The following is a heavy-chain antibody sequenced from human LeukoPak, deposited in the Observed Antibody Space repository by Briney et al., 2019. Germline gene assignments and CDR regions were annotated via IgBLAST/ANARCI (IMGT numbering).Heavy chain of an antibody. Sequence: ASVKVSCKASGYTFTGYYMHWVRQAPGQGLEWMGWINPNSGGTNYAQKFQGRVTMTRDTSISTAYMELSRLRSDDTAVYYCARDRAVAGTSTFDYWGQGTLATVSS. CDR3: ARDRAVAGTSTFDY. J-gene: IGHJ4*02. CDR1: GYTFTGYY. CDR2: INPNSGGT. V-gene: IGHV1-2*02. D-gene: IGHD6-19*01.